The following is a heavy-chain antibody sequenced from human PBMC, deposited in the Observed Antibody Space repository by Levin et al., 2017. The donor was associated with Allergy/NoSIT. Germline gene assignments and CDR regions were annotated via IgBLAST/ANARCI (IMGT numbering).Heavy chain of an antibody. CDR1: GGSISSSNYY. D-gene: IGHD3-10*01. CDR2: IYYSGST. J-gene: IGHJ4*02. Sequence: TASETLSLTCTVSGGSISSSNYYWDWIRQPPGKGLEWIGSIYYSGSTYYNPSLKSRVTISVDTSKNQFSLKLSSATAADTAVYYCAREYYYGSGTSANYFDYWGQGTLVTVSS. CDR3: AREYYYGSGTSANYFDY. V-gene: IGHV4-39*07.